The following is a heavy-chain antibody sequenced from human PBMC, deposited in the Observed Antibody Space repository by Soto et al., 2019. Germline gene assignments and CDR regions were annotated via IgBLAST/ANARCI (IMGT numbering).Heavy chain of an antibody. D-gene: IGHD2-21*02. J-gene: IGHJ4*02. CDR1: GGSFSGYY. V-gene: IGHV4-34*01. CDR3: ARAGYCGPGCYYYFDY. Sequence: PSETLSLTCAVYGGSFSGYYWSWIRQPPGKGLEWIGEINHSGSTNYNPSLKSRVTISVDTSKNQFSLKLSSVTAADTAVYYCARAGYCGPGCYYYFDYWGQGTLVTVSS. CDR2: INHSGST.